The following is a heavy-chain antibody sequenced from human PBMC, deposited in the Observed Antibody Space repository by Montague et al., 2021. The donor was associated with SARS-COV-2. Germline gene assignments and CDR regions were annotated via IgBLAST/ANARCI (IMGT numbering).Heavy chain of an antibody. CDR1: GFTFSSYS. D-gene: IGHD3-10*01. Sequence: SLRLSCAASGFTFSSYSMNWVRQAPGKGLEWVSSISSSSRYIYYADSAKGRFTISRDNAKNSLYLQMNSLRAEGTAVYYCARESAYYYGSGSYFDYWGQGTLVTVSS. CDR2: ISSSSRYI. J-gene: IGHJ4*02. CDR3: ARESAYYYGSGSYFDY. V-gene: IGHV3-21*01.